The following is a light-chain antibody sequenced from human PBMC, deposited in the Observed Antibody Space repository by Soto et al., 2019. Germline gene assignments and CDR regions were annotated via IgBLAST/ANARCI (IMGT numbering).Light chain of an antibody. CDR1: ETVATN. V-gene: IGKV3-11*01. J-gene: IGKJ5*01. Sequence: VMTQSPATLSVSPGERATLSCWASETVATNLAWYQEKPGQAPRLLIYDAFNRATGIPARFSGSGSGTDFNLTISRLETEDFAVYECHQRSSWTITCGQGTRREIK. CDR2: DAF. CDR3: HQRSSWTIT.